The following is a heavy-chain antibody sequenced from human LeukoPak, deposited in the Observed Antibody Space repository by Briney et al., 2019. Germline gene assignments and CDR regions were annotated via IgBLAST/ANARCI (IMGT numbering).Heavy chain of an antibody. CDR1: GFTFSSYA. V-gene: IGHV3-23*01. Sequence: GGSLRLSCAASGFTFSSYAMSWVRQAPGKGLEWVSAISGSGGGTYYADSVKGRFTISRDNSKNTLYLQMNSLRAEDTAVYYCAKSVEMATLYFDYWGQGTLVTVSS. CDR3: AKSVEMATLYFDY. CDR2: ISGSGGGT. J-gene: IGHJ4*02. D-gene: IGHD5-24*01.